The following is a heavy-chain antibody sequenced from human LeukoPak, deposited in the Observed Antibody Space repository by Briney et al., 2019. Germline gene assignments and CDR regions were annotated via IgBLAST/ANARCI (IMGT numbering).Heavy chain of an antibody. Sequence: GESLKISCKGSGYSFTSYWISWVRQMPGKGLEWMGRIDPSDSYTNYSPSFQGHVTISADKSISTAYLQWSSLKASDTAMYYCATESRAASGSYYFDYWGQGTLVTVSS. D-gene: IGHD1-26*01. V-gene: IGHV5-10-1*01. J-gene: IGHJ4*02. CDR2: IDPSDSYT. CDR1: GYSFTSYW. CDR3: ATESRAASGSYYFDY.